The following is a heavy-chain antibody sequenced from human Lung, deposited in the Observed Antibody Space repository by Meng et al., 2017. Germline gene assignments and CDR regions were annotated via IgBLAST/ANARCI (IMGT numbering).Heavy chain of an antibody. CDR1: GFTFRTHW. CDR2: ITGDGSST. D-gene: IGHD4-17*01. V-gene: IGHV3-74*01. CDR3: ARGGVTTDD. J-gene: IGHJ4*02. Sequence: EVALGEFGGRLVQPGRSLRLSLAASGFTFRTHWMHLVRQAPGKGLEWVSRITGDGSSTIYADSVQGRFTMSRDNAKNTLSLQMNSLRAEDTAVYYCARGGVTTDDWGQGTLVTVSS.